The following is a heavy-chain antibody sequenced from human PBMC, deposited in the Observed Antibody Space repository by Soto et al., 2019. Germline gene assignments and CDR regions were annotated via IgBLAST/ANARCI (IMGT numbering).Heavy chain of an antibody. J-gene: IGHJ5*01. Sequence: QVQLQESGPGLVKPSETLSLTCTVSGGSISSYYWSWIRQPPGKGLEWMGFSFDSGSTSYNPSLKSRVTISIDTYEYQFSLKLNSVTAADTAVYYCASMIGDPVLSFDSWGQGTLVAVSS. CDR2: SFDSGST. D-gene: IGHD3-10*02. CDR3: ASMIGDPVLSFDS. V-gene: IGHV4-59*01. CDR1: GGSISSYY.